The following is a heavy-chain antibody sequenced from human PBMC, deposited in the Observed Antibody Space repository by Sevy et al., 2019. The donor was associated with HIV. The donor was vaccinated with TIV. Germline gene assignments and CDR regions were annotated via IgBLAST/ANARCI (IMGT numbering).Heavy chain of an antibody. CDR1: GFTFATYW. CDR3: ARALADWGSFHYSS. CDR2: IKQDGTDK. D-gene: IGHD3-16*02. V-gene: IGHV3-7*01. Sequence: GESPKISCAASGFTFATYWMTWVRQAPGKGLEWVAYIKQDGTDKYYVDSVRGRFTISRDNGKNSLYLQMSSLRAEDTAVYFCARALADWGSFHYSSWGRGTLVTVSS. J-gene: IGHJ4*02.